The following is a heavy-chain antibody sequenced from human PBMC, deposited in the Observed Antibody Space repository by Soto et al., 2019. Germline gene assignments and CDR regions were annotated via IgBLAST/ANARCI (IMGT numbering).Heavy chain of an antibody. CDR1: GLTFSRYA. J-gene: IGHJ6*03. D-gene: IGHD7-27*01. CDR2: ISGSGGST. V-gene: IGHV3-23*01. CDR3: AKGPRASPSWGYYYMDV. Sequence: GESLKISCAACGLTFSRYAMSWVRQAPGKGLEWVSAISGSGGSTYYADSVKGRFTISRDNSKNTLYLQMNSLRAEDTAVYYCAKGPRASPSWGYYYMDVWGKGTTVTVSS.